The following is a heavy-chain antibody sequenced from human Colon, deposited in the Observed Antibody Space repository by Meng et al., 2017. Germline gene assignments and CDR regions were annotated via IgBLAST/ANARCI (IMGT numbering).Heavy chain of an antibody. V-gene: IGHV3-74*01. J-gene: IGHJ4*02. CDR1: GVAFSSYW. CDR3: ARDRNLWQLDY. CDR2: IVPDGSGA. D-gene: IGHD3-10*01. Sequence: VESGGGLVQRGGPRRCPVAVSGVAFSSYWMHWVRQDQGGGLVGVSRIVPDGSGATYADSVKGRFTISRDNAKNTVYLEMNSLRAEDTGVYYCARDRNLWQLDYWGQGTLVTVSS.